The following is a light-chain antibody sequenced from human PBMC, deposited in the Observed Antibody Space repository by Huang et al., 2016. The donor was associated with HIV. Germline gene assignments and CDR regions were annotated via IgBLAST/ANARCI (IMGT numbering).Light chain of an antibody. J-gene: IGKJ4*01. Sequence: EIVLTQSPATLSLSPGERATLSCRASHGLANYLAWYQQKPGQAHRLLIYDASHRATGIPARCSGSGSGTDFTLTISSLEPEDFAVYYCQQRGNWQLTFGGGTKVEIK. V-gene: IGKV3-11*01. CDR2: DAS. CDR1: HGLANY. CDR3: QQRGNWQLT.